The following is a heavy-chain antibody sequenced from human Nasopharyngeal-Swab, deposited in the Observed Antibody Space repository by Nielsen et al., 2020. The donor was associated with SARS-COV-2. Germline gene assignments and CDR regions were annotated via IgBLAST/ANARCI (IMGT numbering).Heavy chain of an antibody. CDR3: ANGGGNSGWYFDL. Sequence: SLKISCAASGFTFDDYAMHWVRQAPGKGLEWVSGISWNSGSIGYADSVKGRFTISRDNAENSLYLQMNSLRAEDTALYYCANGGGNSGWYFDLWGRGTLVTVSS. V-gene: IGHV3-9*01. CDR2: ISWNSGSI. D-gene: IGHD4-23*01. J-gene: IGHJ2*01. CDR1: GFTFDDYA.